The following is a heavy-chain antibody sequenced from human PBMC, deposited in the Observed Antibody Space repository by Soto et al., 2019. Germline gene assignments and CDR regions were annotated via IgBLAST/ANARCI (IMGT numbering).Heavy chain of an antibody. D-gene: IGHD2-15*01. CDR2: VSIGGST. V-gene: IGHV3-23*01. CDR3: AKRRGAGGHFDY. Sequence: XGSLILSCSASGFTSSSNAMGWVRQGPGKGLEWVAVVSIGGSTHYADSVRGRFTISRDNSKNTLSLQMNSLTAEDTAVDFCAKRRGAGGHFDYWGQGALVTVSS. J-gene: IGHJ4*02. CDR1: GFTSSSNA.